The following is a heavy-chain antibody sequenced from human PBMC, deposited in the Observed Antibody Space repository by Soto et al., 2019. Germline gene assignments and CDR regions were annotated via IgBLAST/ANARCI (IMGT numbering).Heavy chain of an antibody. CDR1: GFTFSSYG. Sequence: GGSLRLSCGASGFTFSSYGMNWVRQAPGKGLEWVSSISSSSSYIYYADSVKGRFTISRDNAKNSLYLQMNSLRAEDTAVYYCARVLGVVVPAATKRRIYYFDYWGQGTLVTVSS. CDR2: ISSSSSYI. D-gene: IGHD2-2*01. V-gene: IGHV3-21*01. J-gene: IGHJ4*02. CDR3: ARVLGVVVPAATKRRIYYFDY.